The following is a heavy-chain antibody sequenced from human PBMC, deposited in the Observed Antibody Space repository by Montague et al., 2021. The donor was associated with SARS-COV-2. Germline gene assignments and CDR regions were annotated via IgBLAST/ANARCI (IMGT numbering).Heavy chain of an antibody. D-gene: IGHD3-10*01. CDR3: TDYASGTSWH. CDR2: ILPKTNGETT. Sequence: SLRLSCAGSGFTFNNAWMSWVRQAPGKGLEWVGRILPKTNGETTDYADPVRGRFTISSDDSTNTLYLQMYGLETVDTAVYYCTDYASGTSWHWGLGTLITITS. J-gene: IGHJ1*01. CDR1: GFTFNNAW. V-gene: IGHV3-15*01.